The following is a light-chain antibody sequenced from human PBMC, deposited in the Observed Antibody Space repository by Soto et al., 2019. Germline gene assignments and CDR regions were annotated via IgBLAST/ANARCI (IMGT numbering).Light chain of an antibody. J-gene: IGLJ1*01. CDR1: SSDVGVYNS. V-gene: IGLV2-14*01. CDR2: DVS. Sequence: QSALTQPASVSGSPGQSITISCTGTSSDVGVYNSVSWYQQHPGKVPKLMIYDVSNRPSGLSNRFSGSKSGNTASLTISGLQAEDEADYYCSSYTTGNTYVFGSGTKLTVL. CDR3: SSYTTGNTYV.